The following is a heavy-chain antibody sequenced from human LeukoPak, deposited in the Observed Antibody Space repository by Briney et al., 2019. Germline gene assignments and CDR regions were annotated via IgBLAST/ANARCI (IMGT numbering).Heavy chain of an antibody. V-gene: IGHV1-8*03. CDR3: ARGRGIPYYYYYMDV. CDR1: GYTFTSYD. D-gene: IGHD3-10*01. CDR2: MNPNSGNT. J-gene: IGHJ6*03. Sequence: ASVKVSCKASGYTFTSYDINWVRQATGQGLEWMGWMNPNSGNTGYAQKFQGRVTITRNTSISTAYMELSSLRSEDTAVYYCARGRGIPYYYYYMDVWGKGTTVTVSS.